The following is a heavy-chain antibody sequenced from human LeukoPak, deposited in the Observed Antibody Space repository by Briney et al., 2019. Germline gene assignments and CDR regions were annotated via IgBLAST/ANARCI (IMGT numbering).Heavy chain of an antibody. D-gene: IGHD6-25*01. V-gene: IGHV3-23*01. CDR1: GFTFSNYA. CDR2: ISGGGPT. Sequence: GGSLRLSCAASGFTFSNYAMSWVRQAPGKELEWVSAISGGGPTYYADSVKGRFTISRDNSKNTLYLQMNSLRAEDAAVYFCAKNSGYSWQYFFDYWGQGTLVTVSS. J-gene: IGHJ4*02. CDR3: AKNSGYSWQYFFDY.